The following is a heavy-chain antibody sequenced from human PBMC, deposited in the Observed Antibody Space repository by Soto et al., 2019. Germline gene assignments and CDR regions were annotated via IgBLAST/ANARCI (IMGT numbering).Heavy chain of an antibody. V-gene: IGHV1-18*04. CDR2: ISAYNGNT. J-gene: IGHJ4*02. CDR3: ARDRPSYYGSGTLNYYFDY. Sequence: ASVKVSCKASGYTFTSYCISWVRQAPGQGLEWMGWISAYNGNTNYAQKLQGRVTMTTDTSTSTAYMELRSLRSDDTAVYYCARDRPSYYGSGTLNYYFDYWGQGTLVTVSS. CDR1: GYTFTSYC. D-gene: IGHD3-10*01.